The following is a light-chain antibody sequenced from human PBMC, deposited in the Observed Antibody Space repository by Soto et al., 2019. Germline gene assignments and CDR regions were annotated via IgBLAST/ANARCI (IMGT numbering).Light chain of an antibody. J-gene: IGLJ1*01. CDR2: QDD. CDR3: QAWDISTGV. V-gene: IGLV3-1*01. Sequence: SYELTQPPSVSVSPGQTATITCSGNKLGEKHASWYQQKPGQSPVLVIYQDDKRPSGIPERFSGSNSGNTATLTIRGTQAIDEADYYCQAWDISTGVFGTGTKLPVL. CDR1: KLGEKH.